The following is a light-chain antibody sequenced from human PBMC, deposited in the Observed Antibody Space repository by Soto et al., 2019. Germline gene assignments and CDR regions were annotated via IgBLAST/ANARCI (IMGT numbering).Light chain of an antibody. CDR1: QTISSSH. CDR3: QQYGSSPLT. V-gene: IGKV3-20*01. CDR2: GAS. J-gene: IGKJ5*01. Sequence: EIVLTQSPGTLSLSPGERATLSCRASQTISSSHLAWYQQTPGQAPRLLIYGASSRATGIPDRFSGSGSGTDFTLTISRLEPEDCAMYYCQQYGSSPLTFGQGTRLEIK.